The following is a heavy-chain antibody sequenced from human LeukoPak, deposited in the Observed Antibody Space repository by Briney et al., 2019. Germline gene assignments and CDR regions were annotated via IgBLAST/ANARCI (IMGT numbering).Heavy chain of an antibody. J-gene: IGHJ3*02. Sequence: PGGSLRLSCAASGFTFSSYAMSWVRQAPGKGLEWVSAISGSGGSTYYADSVKGRFTISRDNSKNTLYLQMNNLRAEDTAVYYYAKVYYYGSGSYYNDAFDIWGQGTMVTVSS. CDR1: GFTFSSYA. V-gene: IGHV3-23*01. D-gene: IGHD3-10*01. CDR2: ISGSGGST. CDR3: AKVYYYGSGSYYNDAFDI.